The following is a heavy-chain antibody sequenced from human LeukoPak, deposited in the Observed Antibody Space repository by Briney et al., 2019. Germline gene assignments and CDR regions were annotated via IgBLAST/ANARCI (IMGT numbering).Heavy chain of an antibody. V-gene: IGHV4-59*08. CDR3: ARTMVRGVMNYYYYGMDV. CDR2: IYYSGTT. CDR1: GGSISPYY. D-gene: IGHD3-10*01. J-gene: IGHJ6*02. Sequence: SETLSLTCTVSGGSISPYYWSWIRQPPGKGLEWIGYIYYSGTTNYNPSLKSRVTMSVDTSNNHLSLRLTSVTAADTALYYCARTMVRGVMNYYYYGMDVWGQGTTVTVSS.